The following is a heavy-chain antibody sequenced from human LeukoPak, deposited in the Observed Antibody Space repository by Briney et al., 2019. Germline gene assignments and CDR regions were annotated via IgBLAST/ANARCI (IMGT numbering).Heavy chain of an antibody. D-gene: IGHD7-27*01. J-gene: IGHJ3*01. Sequence: ASVKVSCKASRYTFTDYYMHWVRQAPGQGLEGMGWINPKSGETRYEQNFQGRVTMTRDTSITTAYMELSRLRSDDTAVYYCAREAGDNTYNVWGQGTMVTVSS. CDR3: AREAGDNTYNV. V-gene: IGHV1-2*02. CDR2: INPKSGET. CDR1: RYTFTDYY.